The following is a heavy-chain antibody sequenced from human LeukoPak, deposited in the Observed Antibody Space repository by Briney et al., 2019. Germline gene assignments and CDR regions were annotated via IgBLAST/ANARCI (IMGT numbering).Heavy chain of an antibody. J-gene: IGHJ4*02. D-gene: IGHD6-25*01. CDR2: INTSGGST. CDR1: GYTFTSYY. V-gene: IGHV1-46*01. Sequence: ASVTVSCKASGYTFTSYYMHWVRQAPGQGLEWMGIINTSGGSTGYAQKFQGRVTMTRDMSTSTVYMELSSLRSEDTAVYYCAREGGYGPSYYFDYWGQGTLVTVSS. CDR3: AREGGYGPSYYFDY.